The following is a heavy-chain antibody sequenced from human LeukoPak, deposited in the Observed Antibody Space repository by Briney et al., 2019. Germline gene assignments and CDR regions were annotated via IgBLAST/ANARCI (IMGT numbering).Heavy chain of an antibody. V-gene: IGHV3-48*02. CDR1: GFTFRNYS. CDR3: ARHNEEGAFDI. D-gene: IGHD1-1*01. J-gene: IGHJ3*02. Sequence: GGSLRLSCAASGFTFRNYSMNWVRQAPGKGLEWVSYISGSDNSIYYADSVQGRFTISRDNAKNSLYLRMNSLRDEDTAVYYCARHNEEGAFDIWGQGTMVTVSS. CDR2: ISGSDNSI.